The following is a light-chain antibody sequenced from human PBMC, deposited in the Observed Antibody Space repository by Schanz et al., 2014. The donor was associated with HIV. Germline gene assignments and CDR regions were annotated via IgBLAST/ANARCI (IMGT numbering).Light chain of an antibody. Sequence: QSVLTQPPSASGTPGQRVTISCSGSSSSIKTNTVNWFQQLPGTAPKLLIYNTYHRPSGVPDRFSGSESGTSASLAISGLQSEDEADYYYAAWDDSLNVVFGGGTKLTVL. V-gene: IGLV1-44*01. J-gene: IGLJ2*01. CDR3: AAWDDSLNVV. CDR2: NTY. CDR1: SSSIKTNT.